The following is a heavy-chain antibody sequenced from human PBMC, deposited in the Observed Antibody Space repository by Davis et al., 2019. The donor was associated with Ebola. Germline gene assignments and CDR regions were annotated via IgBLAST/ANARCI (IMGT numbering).Heavy chain of an antibody. V-gene: IGHV3-66*02. CDR1: GFTVSRTY. J-gene: IGHJ4*02. Sequence: PAGSLTLSCAASGFTVSRTYMRWVRPAPGKGLEWVSVIYSGGSTYYADSVKGRFTISRDNSKNTLYLQMNSLRAEDTAVYYCARNRNYDDYWGQGTLVTVSS. CDR3: ARNRNYDDY. D-gene: IGHD1-14*01. CDR2: IYSGGST.